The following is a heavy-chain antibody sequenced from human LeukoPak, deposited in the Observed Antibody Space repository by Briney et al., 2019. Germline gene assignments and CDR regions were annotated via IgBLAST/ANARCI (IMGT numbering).Heavy chain of an antibody. Sequence: GGSLRLSCAASGFTFSSYAMSWVRQAPGKGLEWVAAISGSGGSTYYADSVKGRFTISRDNSKNTLYLQMNSLRAEDTAVYYCAKDFLVVPAVPHPPGVYDYWGQGTLVTVSS. J-gene: IGHJ4*02. V-gene: IGHV3-23*01. D-gene: IGHD2-2*01. CDR1: GFTFSSYA. CDR2: ISGSGGST. CDR3: AKDFLVVPAVPHPPGVYDY.